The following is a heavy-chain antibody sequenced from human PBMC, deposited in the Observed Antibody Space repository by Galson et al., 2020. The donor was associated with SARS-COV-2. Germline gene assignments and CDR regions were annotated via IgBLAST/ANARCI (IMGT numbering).Heavy chain of an antibody. CDR2: IFYSGGT. V-gene: IGHV4-39*01. J-gene: IGHJ6*03. D-gene: IGHD2-2*01. CDR3: ARLGCSSSSCYEGNYYYYYMDV. Sequence: SETLSLTCIVSGGSITSNTYSWGWIRQAPGKGLEWIGSIFYSGGTYYNPSLKSRVTLSVDTSKNEFSLKVRSVTAADTAVYYCARLGCSSSSCYEGNYYYYYMDVWGKGTTVTVSS. CDR1: GGSITSNTYS.